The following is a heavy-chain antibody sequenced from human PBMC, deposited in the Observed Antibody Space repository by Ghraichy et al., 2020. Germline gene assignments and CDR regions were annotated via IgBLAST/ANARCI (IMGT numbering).Heavy chain of an antibody. CDR1: GGSIISDTYF. CDR2: IFVGGST. J-gene: IGHJ6*02. CDR3: ARQAPYSPPVYGMDV. D-gene: IGHD5-18*01. V-gene: IGHV4-39*01. Sequence: SETLSLTCTVSGGSIISDTYFWGWLRQPPGKGLEWIGCIFVGGSTHYKPSLKSRVTISADTSKNQVSLKVSSMTAADTAVYYCARQAPYSPPVYGMDVWGQVTPVTVSS.